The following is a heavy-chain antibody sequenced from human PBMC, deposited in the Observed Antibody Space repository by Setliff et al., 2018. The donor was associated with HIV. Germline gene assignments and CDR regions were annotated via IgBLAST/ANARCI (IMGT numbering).Heavy chain of an antibody. V-gene: IGHV5-51*01. J-gene: IGHJ5*02. CDR1: GNTFSNFW. CDR2: IYPDDSDT. Sequence: PGESLTISCQGSGNTFSNFWIGWLRQMPGKGLEWMGIIYPDDSDTRYSPSFQGQVTISADKSINTAYLQWNSLKTSDTAIYYCATYGEGAPTNWFDPWGQGTLVTVSS. D-gene: IGHD3-10*01. CDR3: ATYGEGAPTNWFDP.